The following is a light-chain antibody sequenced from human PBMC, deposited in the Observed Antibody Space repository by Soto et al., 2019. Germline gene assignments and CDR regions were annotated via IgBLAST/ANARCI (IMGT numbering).Light chain of an antibody. Sequence: DIVMTQSPDSLAVSLGERATINCKSSQSVLFRSNNKNYLAWYQQKPGQPPKLLIYWASTRESGVPDRFSGSGSGTDFTLTISSLQAEDAAVYYCQQYYSTPTWTFGQGTKVEIK. J-gene: IGKJ1*01. V-gene: IGKV4-1*01. CDR3: QQYYSTPTWT. CDR1: QSVLFRSNNKNY. CDR2: WAS.